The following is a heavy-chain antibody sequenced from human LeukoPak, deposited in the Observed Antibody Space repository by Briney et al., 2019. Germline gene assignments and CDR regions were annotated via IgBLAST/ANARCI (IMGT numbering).Heavy chain of an antibody. CDR3: ARSASSTSRSAFDI. CDR1: GGSISSYY. CDR2: CHYSGNT. V-gene: IGHV4-59*13. Sequence: PSETLSLTCTVSGGSISSYYWSWIRQPPGKGLEWIGYCHYSGNTNYNPSLKSRATISVDMSKNQFSLTLNSVTAADTAVYCCARSASSTSRSAFDIWGQGTRVTASS. J-gene: IGHJ3*02.